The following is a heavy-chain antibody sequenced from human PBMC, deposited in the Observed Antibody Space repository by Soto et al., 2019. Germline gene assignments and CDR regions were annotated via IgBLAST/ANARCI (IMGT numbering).Heavy chain of an antibody. J-gene: IGHJ5*02. D-gene: IGHD2-8*01. CDR1: GGSISHYY. CDR3: ARDRSTYGGGGTGEVKENWFDP. Sequence: SETLSLTCSVSGGSISHYYWSWIRQSPGKGLEWIGYAYYSGSTDYNPSLKSRVTMSVGTSKNQVSLKLNSVTTADTAVYYCARDRSTYGGGGTGEVKENWFDPWGPGTLVTVSS. CDR2: AYYSGST. V-gene: IGHV4-59*01.